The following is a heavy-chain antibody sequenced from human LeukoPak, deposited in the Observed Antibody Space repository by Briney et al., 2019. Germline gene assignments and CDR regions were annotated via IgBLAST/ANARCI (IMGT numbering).Heavy chain of an antibody. CDR3: ARMERVSETEVAGAFDI. D-gene: IGHD6-19*01. Sequence: SGGSLRLSCAASGFTFSSYSMNWVRQAPGKGLEWVSSISSSSSYIYYADSVKGRFTISRDNAKNSLYLQMNSLRAEDTAVYYCARMERVSETEVAGAFDIWGQGTMVTVSS. J-gene: IGHJ3*02. V-gene: IGHV3-21*01. CDR1: GFTFSSYS. CDR2: ISSSSSYI.